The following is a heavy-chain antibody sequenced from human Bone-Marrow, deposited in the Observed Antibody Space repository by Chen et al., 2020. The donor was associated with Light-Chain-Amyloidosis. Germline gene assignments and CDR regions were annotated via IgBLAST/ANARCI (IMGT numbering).Heavy chain of an antibody. CDR2: IYPDDSDA. Sequence: EVQLEQSGPEVKKPGESLKISCKGSGYTFPNYWLGWVRQMPGKGLEGMGVIYPDDSDARYSPSFEGQVTISADKSITTAYLQWRSLKASDTAMYYCARRRDGYNFDYWGQGTLVTVSS. CDR1: GYTFPNYW. V-gene: IGHV5-51*01. J-gene: IGHJ4*02. D-gene: IGHD5-12*01. CDR3: ARRRDGYNFDY.